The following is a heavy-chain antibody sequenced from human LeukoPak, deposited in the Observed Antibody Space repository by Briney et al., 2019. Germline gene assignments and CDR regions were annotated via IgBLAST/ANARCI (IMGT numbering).Heavy chain of an antibody. J-gene: IGHJ4*02. CDR1: GFTFSSYA. D-gene: IGHD2-15*01. V-gene: IGHV3-23*01. CDR3: TKGGGVHSHSD. Sequence: GGSLRLSCAASGFTFSSYAVSWVRQAPGKGLEWISAINANGGSTYYAGHVKGRFTISRDNSKNTLYLQMNSLRAEDTAMYYCTKGGGVHSHSDWGQGALVTVSS. CDR2: INANGGST.